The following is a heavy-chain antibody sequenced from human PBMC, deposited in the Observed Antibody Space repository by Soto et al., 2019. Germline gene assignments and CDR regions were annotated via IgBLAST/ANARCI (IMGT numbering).Heavy chain of an antibody. J-gene: IGHJ4*02. Sequence: SETLSLTCTVSGGAISGYYWTWIRQPAGKGLEWIGRIYSSGGTKYNPSLKSRVDMSLDMSKNQFSLRLSSVTAADTAVYYCARDLRLVAYWGQGTLVTVSS. CDR2: IYSSGGT. CDR3: ARDLRLVAY. D-gene: IGHD6-6*01. V-gene: IGHV4-4*07. CDR1: GGAISGYY.